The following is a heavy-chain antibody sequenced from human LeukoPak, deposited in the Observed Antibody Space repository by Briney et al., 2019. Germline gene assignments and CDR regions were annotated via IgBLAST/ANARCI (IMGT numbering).Heavy chain of an antibody. CDR1: GFTFSNYW. D-gene: IGHD6-19*01. V-gene: IGHV3-7*01. CDR2: IKQDGSEK. CDR3: ARISGWPATFDY. J-gene: IGHJ4*02. Sequence: PGGSLRLSCVASGFTFSNYWMSWVRQAPGKGLEWVANIKQDGSEKYYVDSVKGRFTISRDNAKNSLYLQMNSLRAEDTAVYYCARISGWPATFDYWGQGTPVTVSS.